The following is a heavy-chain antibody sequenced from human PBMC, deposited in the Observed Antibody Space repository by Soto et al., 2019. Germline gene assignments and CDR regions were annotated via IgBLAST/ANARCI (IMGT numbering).Heavy chain of an antibody. D-gene: IGHD4-4*01. V-gene: IGHV3-53*01. Sequence: GGSLRLSCAASGFTVTTNYMNWVRQAPGKGLEWVSVLYTGGSAYYADSVEGRFTVSRDSSKNTLYLQMNSLRAEDTAVYFRARSRNYSNSPYDALDIWGQGTMVTVSS. CDR3: ARSRNYSNSPYDALDI. CDR1: GFTVTTNY. CDR2: LYTGGSA. J-gene: IGHJ3*02.